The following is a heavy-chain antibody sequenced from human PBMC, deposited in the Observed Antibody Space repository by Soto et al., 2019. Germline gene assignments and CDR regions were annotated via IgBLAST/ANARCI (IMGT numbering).Heavy chain of an antibody. V-gene: IGHV4-31*03. CDR1: GGSISSGGYY. Sequence: QVQLQESGPGLVKPSQTLSLTCTVSGGSISSGGYYWSWIRQHPGKGLEWIGYIYYSGSTYYNPALKSRVTISVDTSKNQFALKLSSVTAADTAVYYCVRTPVGYRYFDYWGQGTLVTVSS. D-gene: IGHD5-18*01. J-gene: IGHJ4*02. CDR2: IYYSGST. CDR3: VRTPVGYRYFDY.